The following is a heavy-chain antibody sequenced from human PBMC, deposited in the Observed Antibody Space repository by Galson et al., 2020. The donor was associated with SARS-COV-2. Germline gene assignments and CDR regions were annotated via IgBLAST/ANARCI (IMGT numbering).Heavy chain of an antibody. V-gene: IGHV3-20*04. CDR1: GVTFDDYG. Sequence: GESLKISCAASGVTFDDYGMSWVRQVPGKGLEWVCGINKNGGSTNYADSVRGRFTISRDNAKNSLYLQMNSLRAEDTALYFCARGYLAGPFDIWAQGTMVTVSS. CDR3: ARGYLAGPFDI. J-gene: IGHJ3*02. CDR2: INKNGGST. D-gene: IGHD2-2*01.